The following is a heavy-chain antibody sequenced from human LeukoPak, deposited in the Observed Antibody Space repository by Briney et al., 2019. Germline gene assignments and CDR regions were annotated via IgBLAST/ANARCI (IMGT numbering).Heavy chain of an antibody. V-gene: IGHV4-39*01. CDR3: ARSDYGDYPVDY. J-gene: IGHJ4*02. Sequence: TSETLSLTCTVSGGSISSSTFYWAWIRQPPGKGLEWIGTIYSSGSSYYNPSLKSRVTISVDTSKNQFSLKLSSVTAADTAVYYCARSDYGDYPVDYWGQGTLVTVSS. CDR2: IYSSGSS. CDR1: GGSISSSTFY. D-gene: IGHD4-17*01.